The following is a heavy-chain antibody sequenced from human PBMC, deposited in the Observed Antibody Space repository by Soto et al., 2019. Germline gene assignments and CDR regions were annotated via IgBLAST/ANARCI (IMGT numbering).Heavy chain of an antibody. D-gene: IGHD6-13*01. J-gene: IGHJ4*02. CDR3: ARSGYSSSWYGY. Sequence: ASVKVSCKASGYTFTSYGISWVRQAPGQGLEWMGWISAYNGKTNYAQKLQGRVTMTTDTSTSTAYMELSSLRSEDTAVYYCARSGYSSSWYGYWGQGTLVTVSS. CDR2: ISAYNGKT. CDR1: GYTFTSYG. V-gene: IGHV1-18*01.